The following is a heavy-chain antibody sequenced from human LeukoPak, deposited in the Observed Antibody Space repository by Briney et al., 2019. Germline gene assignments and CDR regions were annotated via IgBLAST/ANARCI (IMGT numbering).Heavy chain of an antibody. CDR3: XXXXXXXXSSDYDPPDAFDI. J-gene: IGHJ3*02. CDR2: IKQDGSET. D-gene: IGHD3-22*01. V-gene: IGHV3-7*01. Sequence: CAXSXFTFNTYWMSWVRQAPGKGLEGVANIKQDGSETYYVDSVKGGFTISRENAKKSMYMQMNSLRAEDTDGYYCXXXXXXXXSSDYDPPDAFDIWGQGTMVTVSS. CDR1: XFTFNTYW.